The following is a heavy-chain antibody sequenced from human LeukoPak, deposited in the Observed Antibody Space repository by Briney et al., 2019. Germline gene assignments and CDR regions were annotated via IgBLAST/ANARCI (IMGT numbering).Heavy chain of an antibody. V-gene: IGHV1-46*01. Sequence: ASVKVSCKASGYTFTSYYMHWVRQAPGQGLEWMGIINPSGGSTSYAQKFQGRVTMTRDTSTSTVYTELSSLRSEDAAVYYCARVGYSSGWYVAFDIWGQGTMVTVSS. D-gene: IGHD6-19*01. CDR1: GYTFTSYY. CDR2: INPSGGST. J-gene: IGHJ3*02. CDR3: ARVGYSSGWYVAFDI.